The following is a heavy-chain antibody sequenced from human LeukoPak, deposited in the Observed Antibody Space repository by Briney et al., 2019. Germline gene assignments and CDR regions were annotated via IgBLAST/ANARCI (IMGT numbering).Heavy chain of an antibody. CDR3: ARELHNDAAREGAFDI. J-gene: IGHJ3*02. V-gene: IGHV3-66*01. CDR2: IYSDGTT. D-gene: IGHD2-8*01. Sequence: GGSLRLSCVASGFTVSSNYMSWVRQTPGKGLEWVSVIYSDGTTYYADSVKGRFTISRDNSKNTLYVQMNSLRVEDTAVYYCARELHNDAAREGAFDIWGQGTLVTVSS. CDR1: GFTVSSNY.